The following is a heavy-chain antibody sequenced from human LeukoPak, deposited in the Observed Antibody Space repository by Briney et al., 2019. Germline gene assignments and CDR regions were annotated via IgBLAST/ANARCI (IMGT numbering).Heavy chain of an antibody. Sequence: GGSLRLSCAASGFSFSSFGMSWVRQARGKGLEWVSRISGSDGSTDYADSVKGRFTISRDNSKNTLYLQMNSLRAGDTGVYYCARERREWFETNPYYYYDYYMDVWGKGTTVTVSS. J-gene: IGHJ6*03. CDR3: ARERREWFETNPYYYYDYYMDV. V-gene: IGHV3-23*01. CDR2: ISGSDGST. D-gene: IGHD3-10*01. CDR1: GFSFSSFG.